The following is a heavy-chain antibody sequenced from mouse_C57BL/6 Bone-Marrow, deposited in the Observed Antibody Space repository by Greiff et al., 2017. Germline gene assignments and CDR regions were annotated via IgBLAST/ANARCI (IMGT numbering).Heavy chain of an antibody. CDR3: ARYQPGYFDY. CDR1: GFTFTDYY. Sequence: EVKLMESGGGLVQPGGSLSLSCAASGFTFTDYYMSWVRQPPGKALEWLGFIRNKANGYTTEYSASVKGRFTISRDNSQSILYLQMNALRAEDSATYYCARYQPGYFDYWGQGTTLTVSS. D-gene: IGHD6-1*01. J-gene: IGHJ2*01. CDR2: IRNKANGYTT. V-gene: IGHV7-3*01.